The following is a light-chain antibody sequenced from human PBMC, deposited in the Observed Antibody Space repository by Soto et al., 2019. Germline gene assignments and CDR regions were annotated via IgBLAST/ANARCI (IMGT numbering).Light chain of an antibody. CDR3: QQYGSSGT. J-gene: IGKJ1*01. CDR2: DAS. CDR1: QSVSSD. Sequence: EIVLTQSPATLSLSPGERATLSCRASQSVSSDLAWYQQKPGQAPRLLIYDASNRATGIPARFSGSGSGTDFTLTISGLEPEDFAVYYCQQYGSSGTFGQGTKVDIK. V-gene: IGKV3-11*01.